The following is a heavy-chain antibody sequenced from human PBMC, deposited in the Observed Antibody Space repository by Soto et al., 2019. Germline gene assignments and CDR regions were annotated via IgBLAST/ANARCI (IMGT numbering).Heavy chain of an antibody. V-gene: IGHV3-53*01. J-gene: IGHJ4*02. D-gene: IGHD3-9*01. Sequence: GGSLSLSCPAFGFTLDKYTMGWVRQAPGKGLEWVAESFSSGGTQYADSVKGRFTISRDNSRNMVFLQMNGLRVEDTALYYCARDREPDGIWTFDSWGQGALVTSPQ. CDR3: ARDREPDGIWTFDS. CDR2: SFSSGGT. CDR1: GFTLDKYT.